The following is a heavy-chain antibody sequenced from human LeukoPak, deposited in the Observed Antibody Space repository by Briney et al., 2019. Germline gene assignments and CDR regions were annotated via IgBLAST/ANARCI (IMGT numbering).Heavy chain of an antibody. CDR1: GYTFTSYG. Sequence: GASVKVSCKASGYTFTSYGISWVRQAPGQGLEWMGWINPNSGGTNYAQKFQGRVTMTRDTSISTAYMELSRLRSDDTAVYYCARKATGGYNFYYYYYMDVWGKGTTVTVSS. V-gene: IGHV1-2*02. CDR3: ARKATGGYNFYYYYYMDV. J-gene: IGHJ6*03. D-gene: IGHD5-12*01. CDR2: INPNSGGT.